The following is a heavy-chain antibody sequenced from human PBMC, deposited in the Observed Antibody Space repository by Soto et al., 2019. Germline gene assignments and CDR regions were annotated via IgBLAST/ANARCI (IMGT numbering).Heavy chain of an antibody. D-gene: IGHD5-18*01. CDR2: INPSGGTT. Sequence: ASVKVSCKASGYTFTSYYMHWVRQAPGQGLEWLGIINPSGGTTTYGHKFKGRVTMTRDTSRSTVYMELSSLRSEDTAVYYCARDMPLRPRLAMVVWGQGTLVTVSS. CDR3: ARDMPLRPRLAMVV. CDR1: GYTFTSYY. J-gene: IGHJ4*02. V-gene: IGHV1-46*01.